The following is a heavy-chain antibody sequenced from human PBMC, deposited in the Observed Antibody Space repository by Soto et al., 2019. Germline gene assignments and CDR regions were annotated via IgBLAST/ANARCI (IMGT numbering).Heavy chain of an antibody. V-gene: IGHV4-39*01. J-gene: IGHJ3*02. D-gene: IGHD3-10*01. CDR2: IYYSGST. CDR3: ARHTYYYGSGTKGGAFDI. CDR1: GGSISSSSYY. Sequence: SETLSLTCTVSGGSISSSSYYWGWIRQPPGKGLEWIGSIYYSGSTYYNPSLKSRVTISVDTSKNQFSLKLSSVTAADTAVYYCARHTYYYGSGTKGGAFDIWGQGTMVTVSS.